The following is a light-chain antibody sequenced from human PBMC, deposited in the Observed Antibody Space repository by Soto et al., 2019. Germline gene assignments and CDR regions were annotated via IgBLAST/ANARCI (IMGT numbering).Light chain of an antibody. V-gene: IGKV3-15*01. CDR1: QSVSNN. CDR2: GAS. CDR3: QQYNNWPPMYT. Sequence: EIVMTQSPATLSVSPGERATLSCRASQSVSNNLAWYQWRPGQAPRLLIYGASTRATGTPARFSGSGYGTEFSLTISSLQSEDFSVYYCQQYNNWPPMYTFGQGTKVDIK. J-gene: IGKJ2*01.